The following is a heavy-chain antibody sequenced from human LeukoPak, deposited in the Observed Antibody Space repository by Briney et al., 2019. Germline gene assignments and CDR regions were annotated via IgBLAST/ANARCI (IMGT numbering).Heavy chain of an antibody. J-gene: IGHJ4*02. CDR3: AKGRLVPDY. Sequence: PGGSLRLSCAASGFTFSSYAMSWVRQAPGKGLEWVTTISGSDGRTYYADSVRGGFPISRHNPKNTLYRQLNSLSPEDPAVYHCAKGRLVPDYWRQGILVTVSS. V-gene: IGHV3-23*01. CDR2: ISGSDGRT. D-gene: IGHD3-9*01. CDR1: GFTFSSYA.